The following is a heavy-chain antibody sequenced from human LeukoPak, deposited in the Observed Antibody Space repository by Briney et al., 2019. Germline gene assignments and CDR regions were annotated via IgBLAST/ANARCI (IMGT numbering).Heavy chain of an antibody. CDR3: ARDRVGATKFDY. D-gene: IGHD1-26*01. V-gene: IGHV3-66*01. J-gene: IGHJ4*02. Sequence: GGSLRLSCTASGFTVSSNYMSWVRQAPGKGLEWVSVIYSGGSTYYADSVKSRFTISRDNSKNTLYLQMNSLRAEDTAVYYCARDRVGATKFDYWGQGTLVTVSS. CDR2: IYSGGST. CDR1: GFTVSSNY.